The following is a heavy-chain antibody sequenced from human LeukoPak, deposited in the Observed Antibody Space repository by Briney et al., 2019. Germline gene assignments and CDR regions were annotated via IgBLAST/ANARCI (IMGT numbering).Heavy chain of an antibody. CDR3: AAPSYCSSTSCVQYYYYGMDV. Sequence: PGRSLRLSCAASGFTFSSYAMHWVRQAPGKGLEWGSVISYDGSNKYYADSVKGRFTISRDNSKNTLYLQMNSLRAEDTAVYYCAAPSYCSSTSCVQYYYYGMDVWGQGTTVTVSS. CDR1: GFTFSSYA. CDR2: ISYDGSNK. V-gene: IGHV3-30-3*01. D-gene: IGHD2-2*01. J-gene: IGHJ6*02.